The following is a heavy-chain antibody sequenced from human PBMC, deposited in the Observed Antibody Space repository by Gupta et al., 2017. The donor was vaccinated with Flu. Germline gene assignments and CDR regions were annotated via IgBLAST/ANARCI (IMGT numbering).Heavy chain of an antibody. CDR3: AKDNRGRYPPDGMDV. D-gene: IGHD3-10*01. CDR1: GFTFDDYA. V-gene: IGHV3-9*01. CDR2: ISWNSGSI. Sequence: EVQLVESGGGLVQPGRSLRLSCAASGFTFDDYAMHWVRQAPGKGLEWVSGISWNSGSIGYADSVKGRFIISRDNAKNSLYLQMNSLRAEDTALYYCAKDNRGRYPPDGMDVWGQGTTVTVSS. J-gene: IGHJ6*02.